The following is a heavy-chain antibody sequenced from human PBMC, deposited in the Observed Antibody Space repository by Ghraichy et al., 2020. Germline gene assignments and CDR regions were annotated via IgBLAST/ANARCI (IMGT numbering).Heavy chain of an antibody. J-gene: IGHJ4*02. Sequence: SGPTLVKPTQTLTLTCTFSGFSLSTSGMRVSWIRQPPGKALEWLARIDWDDDKFYSTSLKTRLTISKDTSKNQVVLTMTNMDPVDTATYYCARMRRDGYNSPFDYWGQGTLVTVSS. V-gene: IGHV2-70*04. CDR3: ARMRRDGYNSPFDY. D-gene: IGHD5-24*01. CDR1: GFSLSTSGMR. CDR2: IDWDDDK.